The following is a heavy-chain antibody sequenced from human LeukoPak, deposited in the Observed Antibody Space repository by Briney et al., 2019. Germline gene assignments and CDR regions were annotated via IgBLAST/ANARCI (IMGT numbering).Heavy chain of an antibody. Sequence: GASVKVSCKASGCTFTSYGISWVRQAPGQGLEWMGWISAYNGNTNYAQKLQGRVTMTTDTSTSTAYMELRSLRSDDTAVYYCARANRMITFGGVIAEFDYWGQGTLVTVSS. CDR1: GCTFTSYG. J-gene: IGHJ4*02. V-gene: IGHV1-18*04. D-gene: IGHD3-16*02. CDR2: ISAYNGNT. CDR3: ARANRMITFGGVIAEFDY.